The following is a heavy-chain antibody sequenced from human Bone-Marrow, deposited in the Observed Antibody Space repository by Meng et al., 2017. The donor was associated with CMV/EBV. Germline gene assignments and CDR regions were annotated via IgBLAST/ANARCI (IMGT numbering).Heavy chain of an antibody. CDR3: AREGAGYCSSTSCYVTYYYYGMDV. CDR2: IKQDGSEK. J-gene: IGHJ6*02. V-gene: IGHV3-7*01. Sequence: GGSLRLSCAASGFTFDDYAMHWVRQAPGKGLEWVANIKQDGSEKYYVDSVKGRFTISRDNAKNSLYLQMNSLRAEDTAVYYCAREGAGYCSSTSCYVTYYYYGMDVWGQGTTVTFSS. CDR1: GFTFDDYA. D-gene: IGHD2-2*01.